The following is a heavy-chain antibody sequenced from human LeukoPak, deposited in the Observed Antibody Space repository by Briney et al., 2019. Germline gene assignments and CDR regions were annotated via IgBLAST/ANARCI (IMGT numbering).Heavy chain of an antibody. D-gene: IGHD6-19*01. CDR1: GYTFTSYG. Sequence: SVKVSCKASGYTFTSYGISWVRRAPGQGLEWMGWISAYNGNTNYAQKLQGRVTMTTDTSTSTAYMELRSLRSDDTAVYYCARPLGSGWYVGELDYWGQGTLVTVSS. CDR2: ISAYNGNT. CDR3: ARPLGSGWYVGELDY. V-gene: IGHV1-18*01. J-gene: IGHJ4*02.